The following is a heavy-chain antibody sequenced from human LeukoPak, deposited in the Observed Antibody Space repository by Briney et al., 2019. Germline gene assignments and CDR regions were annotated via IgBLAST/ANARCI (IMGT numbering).Heavy chain of an antibody. CDR3: AELGITMIGGV. CDR2: ISGSGTVT. V-gene: IGHV3-48*03. CDR1: GFTFSSYE. D-gene: IGHD3-10*02. Sequence: GGSLRLSCAASGFTFSSYEMNWVRQAPGKGLEWISYISGSGTVTHYADSVEGRFTISRDNTKNSLYLQMNSLRGEDTAVYYCAELGITMIGGVWGEGTTVTISS. J-gene: IGHJ6*04.